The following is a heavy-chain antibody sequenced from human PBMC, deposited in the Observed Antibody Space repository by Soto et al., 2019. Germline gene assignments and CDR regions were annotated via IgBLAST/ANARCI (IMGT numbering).Heavy chain of an antibody. CDR2: ISYDGSNK. D-gene: IGHD3-3*01. CDR3: AKDGAGYDYWSAYIYYYYGMDV. Sequence: QVQLVESGGGVVQPGRSLRLSCAASGFTFSSYGMHWVRQAPGKGLEWVAVISYDGSNKYYADSVKGRFTISRDNSKNXQYXQXNSLKPEDTAVYYCAKDGAGYDYWSAYIYYYYGMDVWGQGTTVTVSS. J-gene: IGHJ6*02. CDR1: GFTFSSYG. V-gene: IGHV3-30*18.